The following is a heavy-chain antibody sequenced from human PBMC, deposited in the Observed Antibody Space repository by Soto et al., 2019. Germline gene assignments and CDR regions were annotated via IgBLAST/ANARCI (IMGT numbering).Heavy chain of an antibody. J-gene: IGHJ5*02. CDR2: ISFRSSTI. V-gene: IGHV3-48*02. CDR3: ARDNGMAGSFDP. D-gene: IGHD2-8*01. CDR1: GFTFSTYS. Sequence: QLVESGGGLVQPGGSLRLSCAASGFTFSTYSMNWARQAPGKGLEWVAYISFRSSTIFYADSVRGRFTISRDNAKNSLYLQMNTLRDEDTAVYYCARDNGMAGSFDPCGQGTLVTVSS.